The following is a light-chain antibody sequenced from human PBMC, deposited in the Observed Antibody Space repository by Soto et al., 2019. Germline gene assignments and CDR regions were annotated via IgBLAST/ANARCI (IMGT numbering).Light chain of an antibody. CDR1: QNITKY. Sequence: DIQLTQSPSSLSASVGDRVTITCQTSQNITKYLIWYQQSPGKAPNLLISDASTLEAGVPSRFSGRGSGKHFTLTISTLQPEDVANYYCHQYNDLPYTFGQGTSLQIK. CDR3: HQYNDLPYT. J-gene: IGKJ2*01. V-gene: IGKV1-33*01. CDR2: DAS.